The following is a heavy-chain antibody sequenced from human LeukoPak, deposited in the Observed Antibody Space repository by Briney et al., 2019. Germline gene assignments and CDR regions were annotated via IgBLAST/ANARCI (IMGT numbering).Heavy chain of an antibody. CDR3: AKRRSSGSYYRN. D-gene: IGHD3-10*01. CDR2: INQDGTEK. Sequence: GSLRLSCAASGFSFTTYWMSWVRQAQGKGLEWVANINQDGTEKYYVDSVKGRFTISRDNGKNSLYLQMNSLRVEDTAVYYCAKRRSSGSYYRNWGQGTLVTVSS. CDR1: GFSFTTYW. V-gene: IGHV3-7*03. J-gene: IGHJ4*02.